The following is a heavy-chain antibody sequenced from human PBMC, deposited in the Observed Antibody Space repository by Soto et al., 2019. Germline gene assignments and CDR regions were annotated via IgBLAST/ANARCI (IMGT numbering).Heavy chain of an antibody. V-gene: IGHV1-46*01. J-gene: IGHJ4*02. CDR3: ARDRRLLWFGELSHDY. CDR2: INPSGGST. Sequence: ASVKVSCKASGYTFTSYYMHWVRQAPGQGLEWMGIINPSGGSTSYAQKFQGRVTMTRDTSTSTVYMELSSLRSEDTAVYYCARDRRLLWFGELSHDYWGQGTLVTVSS. D-gene: IGHD3-10*01. CDR1: GYTFTSYY.